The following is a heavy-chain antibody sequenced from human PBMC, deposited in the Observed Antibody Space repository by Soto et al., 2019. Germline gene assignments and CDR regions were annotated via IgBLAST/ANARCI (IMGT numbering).Heavy chain of an antibody. CDR3: ARVVYYDILPGPGYYYGMDV. CDR1: GFTFSDYY. CDR2: ISSSGSTI. V-gene: IGHV3-11*01. J-gene: IGHJ6*02. Sequence: QVQLVESGGGLVKPGGSLRLSCAASGFTFSDYYMSWIRQAPGKGLEWVSYISSSGSTIYYADSVKGRFTISRDNAKNSLYLQMNSLRAEDTAVYYCARVVYYDILPGPGYYYGMDVWGQGTTVTVSS. D-gene: IGHD3-9*01.